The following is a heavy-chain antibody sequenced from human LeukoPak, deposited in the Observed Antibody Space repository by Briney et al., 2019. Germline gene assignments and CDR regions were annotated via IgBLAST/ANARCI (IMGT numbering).Heavy chain of an antibody. CDR2: IYYSGST. Sequence: SETLSLTCTVSGGSISSGGYYWSWIRQHPGKGLEWIGYIYYSGSTYYNPSLKSRVTISVDTSKNQFSLKLSSVTAADTAVYYCARFEYYDKGTLDYWGQGTLVTVSS. CDR3: ARFEYYDKGTLDY. V-gene: IGHV4-31*03. CDR1: GGSISSGGYY. J-gene: IGHJ4*02. D-gene: IGHD3-22*01.